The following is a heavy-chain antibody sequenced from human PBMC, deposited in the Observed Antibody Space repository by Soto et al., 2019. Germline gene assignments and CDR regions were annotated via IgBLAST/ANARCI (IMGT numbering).Heavy chain of an antibody. CDR1: GFNFNGYG. V-gene: IGHV3-9*01. CDR3: AKDIENGYNPYYYYGMDV. Sequence: PGGSLRLSCAASGFNFNGYGMHWVRQAPGKGLGWVSSISWNSVSIGYADSVKGRFTISRDNAKNSLYLQMNSLRAEDTALYYCAKDIENGYNPYYYYGMDVWGQGTTVTVYS. CDR2: ISWNSVSI. J-gene: IGHJ6*02. D-gene: IGHD3-10*01.